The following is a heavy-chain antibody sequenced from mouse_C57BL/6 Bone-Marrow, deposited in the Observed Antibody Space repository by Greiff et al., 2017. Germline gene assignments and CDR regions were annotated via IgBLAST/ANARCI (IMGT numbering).Heavy chain of an antibody. CDR3: ARCGWEFDY. J-gene: IGHJ3*01. CDR1: GFNIKNTS. Sequence: VQLQQSVAELVRPGASVKFSCTASGFNIKNTSMHWVKQRPAQGLEWIGGIVPANGNTKYAPKFQGKATITADTSSNTAYLQLSSLTSEDTAIYYCARCGWEFDYWGKGTLVTVSA. CDR2: IVPANGNT. D-gene: IGHD4-1*01. V-gene: IGHV14-3*01.